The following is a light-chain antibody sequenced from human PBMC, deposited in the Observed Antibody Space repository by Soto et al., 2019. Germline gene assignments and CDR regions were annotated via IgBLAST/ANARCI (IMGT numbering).Light chain of an antibody. CDR1: QGINTF. CDR3: QQLNSYPIT. V-gene: IGKV1-9*01. Sequence: IQLTQSPPSLSASVGDSVTSXXRASQGINTFLAWYQQKAGKAPQIXIYAASTLQSGVPSRFSGSGAGTDFTLTISSLQSEDFATYCCQQLNSYPITFGQGTRLEIK. J-gene: IGKJ5*01. CDR2: AAS.